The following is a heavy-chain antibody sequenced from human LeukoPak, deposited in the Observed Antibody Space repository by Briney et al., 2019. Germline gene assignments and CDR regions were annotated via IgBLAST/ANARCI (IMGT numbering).Heavy chain of an antibody. Sequence: GGSLRLSCAASGFTFSSYAMSWVRQAPGKGLEWVSAISGSSGSTYYADSVKGRFTVSRDDSKSTLYLQMNSLRAEDTAVYYCAKGYFGSGSYYFDYWGQGTLVTVSS. V-gene: IGHV3-23*01. D-gene: IGHD3-10*01. CDR2: ISGSSGST. CDR1: GFTFSSYA. CDR3: AKGYFGSGSYYFDY. J-gene: IGHJ4*02.